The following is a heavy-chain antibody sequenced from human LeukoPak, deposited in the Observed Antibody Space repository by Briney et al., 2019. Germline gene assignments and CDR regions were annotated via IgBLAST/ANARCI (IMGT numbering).Heavy chain of an antibody. CDR1: AFTFRGYE. D-gene: IGHD3-3*01. J-gene: IGHJ6*02. V-gene: IGHV3-48*03. Sequence: GGSLRLSCAASAFTFRGYEMNWVRQAPGKGLEWLSYIRSGGDAIYYANSMKGRFTISRDNAKESVYLQMNSLRAEDTAVYYCARSPEWHSGMDVWGQGTTVTVSS. CDR3: ARSPEWHSGMDV. CDR2: IRSGGDAI.